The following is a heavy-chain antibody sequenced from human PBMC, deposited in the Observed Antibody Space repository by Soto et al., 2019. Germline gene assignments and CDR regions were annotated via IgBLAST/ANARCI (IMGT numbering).Heavy chain of an antibody. V-gene: IGHV5-51*01. J-gene: IGHJ5*02. D-gene: IGHD6-13*01. Sequence: GESLKISCKGSGYFFAGYWIAWVRQMPGKGLEWMGIIYPDNSNTKYSRSFQGQVTISADKSSSTAYLQWSSLKASDTAIYYCARQGAAVPTVPLISSDPWGQGPLVTVSS. CDR1: GYFFAGYW. CDR3: ARQGAAVPTVPLISSDP. CDR2: IYPDNSNT.